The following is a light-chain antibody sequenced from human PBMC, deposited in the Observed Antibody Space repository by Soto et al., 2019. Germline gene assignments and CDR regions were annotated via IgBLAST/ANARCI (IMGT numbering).Light chain of an antibody. CDR1: QGISSY. V-gene: IGKV1-8*01. J-gene: IGKJ5*01. Sequence: ALRMTQSPSSFSASTGDRVTITCRASQGISSYLAWYQQKPGKAPKLLIYAASTLQSGVPSRFSGSGSGTDFTLTISCLQSEDFATYYCQQYYSYPSFGQGTRLEIK. CDR2: AAS. CDR3: QQYYSYPS.